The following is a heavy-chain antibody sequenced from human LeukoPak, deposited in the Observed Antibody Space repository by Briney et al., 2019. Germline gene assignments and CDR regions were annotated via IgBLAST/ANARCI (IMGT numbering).Heavy chain of an antibody. D-gene: IGHD6-19*01. V-gene: IGHV3-30-3*01. CDR1: GFTFSSYG. CDR3: ARGGEWLDPERTPVDY. Sequence: GGSLRLSCAASGFTFSSYGMHWVRQAPGKGLEWVAVISYDGSKKYYADSVKGRFTISRDNSKNTLYLQMNSLRAEDTAVYYCARGGEWLDPERTPVDYWGQGTLVTVSS. J-gene: IGHJ4*02. CDR2: ISYDGSKK.